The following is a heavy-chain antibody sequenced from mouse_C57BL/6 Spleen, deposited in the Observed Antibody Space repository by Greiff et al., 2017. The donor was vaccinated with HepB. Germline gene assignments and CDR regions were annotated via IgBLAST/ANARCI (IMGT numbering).Heavy chain of an antibody. CDR1: GFSLSTSGMG. J-gene: IGHJ2*01. CDR2: IYWDDDK. CDR3: ARRYDGYFDY. D-gene: IGHD2-3*01. Sequence: QVTLKVCGPGILQSSQTLSLTCSFSGFSLSTSGMGVSWIRQPSGKGLEWLAHIYWDDDKRYNPSLKSRLTISKDTSRNQVFLKITSVDTADTATYYCARRYDGYFDYWGQGTTLTVSS. V-gene: IGHV8-12*01.